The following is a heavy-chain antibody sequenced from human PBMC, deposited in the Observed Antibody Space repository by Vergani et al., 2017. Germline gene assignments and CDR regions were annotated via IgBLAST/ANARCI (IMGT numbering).Heavy chain of an antibody. CDR1: GGSISSSSYY. V-gene: IGHV4-39*07. J-gene: IGHJ6*02. CDR2: IYYSGST. Sequence: QLQLQESGPGLVKPSETLSLTCTVSGGSISSSSYYWGWIRQPPGKGLEWIGSIYYSGSTYYNPSLKSRVTISVDTSKNQFSLKLSSVTAADTAVYYCARGGADIVLMVYARYYYYGMDVWGQGTTVTVSS. D-gene: IGHD2-8*01. CDR3: ARGGADIVLMVYARYYYYGMDV.